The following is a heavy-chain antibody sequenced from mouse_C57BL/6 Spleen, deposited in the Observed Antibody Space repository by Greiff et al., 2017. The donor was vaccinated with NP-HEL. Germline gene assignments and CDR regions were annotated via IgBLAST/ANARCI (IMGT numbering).Heavy chain of an antibody. D-gene: IGHD3-3*01. J-gene: IGHJ4*01. Sequence: ESGPGLVKPSQSLSLTCSVSGYSITSGYYWNRIRQFPGNKLEWMSYISYDGSKNYNPSLKNRISITRDTSKNQLFLKLNSVTTEDTATYYCAREGPSYAMDYWGQGTSVTVSS. V-gene: IGHV3-6*01. CDR2: ISYDGSK. CDR1: GYSITSGYY. CDR3: AREGPSYAMDY.